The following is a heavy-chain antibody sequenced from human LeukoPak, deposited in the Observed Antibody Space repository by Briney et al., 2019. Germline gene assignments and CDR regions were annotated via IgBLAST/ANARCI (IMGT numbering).Heavy chain of an antibody. CDR2: IYYSGST. Sequence: SETLSLTCTVSGYSISSGYYWGWIRQPPGKGLEWIGSIYYSGSTYYNPSLKSRVTISVDTSKNQFSLKLSSVTAADTAVYYCARGSGSYLAPFDYWGQGTLVTVSS. CDR3: ARGSGSYLAPFDY. J-gene: IGHJ4*02. D-gene: IGHD1-26*01. CDR1: GYSISSGYY. V-gene: IGHV4-38-2*02.